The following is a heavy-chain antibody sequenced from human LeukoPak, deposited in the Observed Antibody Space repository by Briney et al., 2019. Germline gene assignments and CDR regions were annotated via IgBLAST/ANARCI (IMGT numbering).Heavy chain of an antibody. J-gene: IGHJ4*02. CDR1: GGSISSSNW. CDR3: ARVTAAGMLGY. CDR2: INHSGST. D-gene: IGHD6-13*01. V-gene: IGHV4-4*02. Sequence: SGTLSLTCAVSGGSISSSNWWSWVRQPPGKGLEWIGEINHSGSTNYNPSLKSRVTISVDTSKNQFSLKLSSVTAADTAVYYCARVTAAGMLGYWGQGTLVTVSS.